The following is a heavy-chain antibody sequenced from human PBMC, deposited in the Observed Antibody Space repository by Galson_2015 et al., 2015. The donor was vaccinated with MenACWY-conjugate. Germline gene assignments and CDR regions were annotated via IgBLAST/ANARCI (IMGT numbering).Heavy chain of an antibody. D-gene: IGHD3-9*01. CDR1: GFTFSLYW. V-gene: IGHV3-7*03. CDR3: VRDIYYDNLTGLDSRMGL. CDR2: IKDDGSEK. Sequence: SLRLSCAASGFTFSLYWMSWVRQAPGKGLEWVANIKDDGSEKYYVDSVKGRFTISRDNAKNSLYLQMNSLRAEDTAVYYCVRDIYYDNLTGLDSRMGLRGQGTPVPVPS. J-gene: IGHJ6*02.